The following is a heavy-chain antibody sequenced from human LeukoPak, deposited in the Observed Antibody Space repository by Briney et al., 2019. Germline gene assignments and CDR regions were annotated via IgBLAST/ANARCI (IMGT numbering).Heavy chain of an antibody. CDR2: IYHSGST. CDR1: GGSISSGGYS. D-gene: IGHD4-23*01. Sequence: SETLSLTCAVSGGSISSGGYSWSWIRQPPGKGLEWIGYIYHSGSTYYNPSLKSRVTISVDRSKNQFSLKLSSVTAADTAVYYCASGGQTTVVTLDAFDIWGQGTMVTVSS. J-gene: IGHJ3*02. V-gene: IGHV4-30-2*01. CDR3: ASGGQTTVVTLDAFDI.